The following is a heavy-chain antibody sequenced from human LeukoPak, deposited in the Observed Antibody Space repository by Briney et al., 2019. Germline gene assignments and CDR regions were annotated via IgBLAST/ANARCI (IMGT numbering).Heavy chain of an antibody. CDR1: GGSISSYY. D-gene: IGHD3-10*01. CDR2: IYYSGST. CDR3: ARETFYYRWFDP. Sequence: SETLSLTCTVSGGSISSYYWSWIRQPPGKGLEWIGYIYYSGSTNYNPSLKSRVTISVDTSKNQFSLKLSSVTAADTAVYYCARETFYYRWFDPWGQGTLVTVSS. J-gene: IGHJ5*02. V-gene: IGHV4-59*01.